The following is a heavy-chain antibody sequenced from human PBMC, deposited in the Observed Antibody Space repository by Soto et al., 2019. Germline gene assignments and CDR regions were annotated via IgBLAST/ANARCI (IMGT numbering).Heavy chain of an antibody. D-gene: IGHD4-17*01. CDR3: ARDQNGDLDY. V-gene: IGHV1-69*01. CDR2: IIPIFGTA. J-gene: IGHJ4*02. CDR1: GGTFSRHA. Sequence: QVQLVQSGAEVRKPGSSVKVSCKASGGTFSRHAISWVRQAPGQGLEWMGGIIPIFGTANHAQKFQGRVTIIADESTSTVYMELRSLRSDDTAVYYCARDQNGDLDYWGQGTLVTVSS.